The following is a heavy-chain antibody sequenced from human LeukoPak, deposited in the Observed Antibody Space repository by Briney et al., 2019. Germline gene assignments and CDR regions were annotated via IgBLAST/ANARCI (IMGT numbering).Heavy chain of an antibody. CDR3: ARDRAGQLDY. CDR2: INAGNGNT. J-gene: IGHJ4*02. D-gene: IGHD3-10*01. Sequence: ASVKVSCKASGYTFTSYPMHWVRQAPGQRLEWMGWINAGNGNTKYSQKFQDRVTITRDTSASTAYIELSSLRSEDTAVYYCARDRAGQLDYWGQGTLVTVSS. CDR1: GYTFTSYP. V-gene: IGHV1-3*01.